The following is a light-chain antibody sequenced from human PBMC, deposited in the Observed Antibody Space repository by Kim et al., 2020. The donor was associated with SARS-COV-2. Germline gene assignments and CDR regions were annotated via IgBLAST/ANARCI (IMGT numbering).Light chain of an antibody. CDR2: GAS. J-gene: IGKJ2*01. Sequence: SPGERATLSCRASPSVGSSLAWYQQKPGQAPRPLIYGASTRATGIPARFSGSGSGTEFTLTISSLQSEDFAVYYCQQSNNWPPMYTFGQGTKLEI. CDR3: QQSNNWPPMYT. V-gene: IGKV3D-15*01. CDR1: PSVGSS.